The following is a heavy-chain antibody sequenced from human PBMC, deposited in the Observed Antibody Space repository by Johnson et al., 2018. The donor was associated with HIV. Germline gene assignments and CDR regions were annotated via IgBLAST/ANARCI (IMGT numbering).Heavy chain of an antibody. V-gene: IGHV3-30*03. CDR2: ISYDGNLT. D-gene: IGHD3-10*01. CDR3: YCTDNFGAGSESKGTFDA. Sequence: MQLVESGGGVVQPGRSLRLSCAASGFTFSSYGMHWVRQAPGKGLEWLAVISYDGNLTKYADSVKVRFTISRDNSKNTLNLQMTSLRQDDTAVYSCYCTDNFGAGSESKGTFDAWGQGTMVTVSS. CDR1: GFTFSSYG. J-gene: IGHJ3*01.